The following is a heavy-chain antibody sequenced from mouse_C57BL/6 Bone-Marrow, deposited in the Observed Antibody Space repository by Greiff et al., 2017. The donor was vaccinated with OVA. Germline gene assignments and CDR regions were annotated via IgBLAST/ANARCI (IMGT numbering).Heavy chain of an antibody. V-gene: IGHV10-1*01. CDR1: GFSFNTYA. CDR3: VTYGNLYAMDY. Sequence: VQLVESGGGLVQPKGSLQLSCAASGFSFNTYAMNWVRQAPGKGLEWVARIRSKSNNYATYYADSVKDRFTISRDDSESMLYLQMNNLKTEDTAMYYCVTYGNLYAMDYWGQGTSVTVSS. D-gene: IGHD2-1*01. J-gene: IGHJ4*01. CDR2: IRSKSNNYAT.